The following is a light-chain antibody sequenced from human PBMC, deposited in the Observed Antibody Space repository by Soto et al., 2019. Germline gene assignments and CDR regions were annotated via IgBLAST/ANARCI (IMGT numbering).Light chain of an antibody. V-gene: IGKV1-5*03. Sequence: DIQMTQSPSTLSASVGDTVTITCRARQSISVWLAWYQQKPGKAPKLLIYKASSLESWVPSRFSGSGSGTEFTLTIRSLQPDDFATYYCQQYNNYGSWTFGQGTKVEIK. CDR3: QQYNNYGSWT. CDR1: QSISVW. J-gene: IGKJ1*01. CDR2: KAS.